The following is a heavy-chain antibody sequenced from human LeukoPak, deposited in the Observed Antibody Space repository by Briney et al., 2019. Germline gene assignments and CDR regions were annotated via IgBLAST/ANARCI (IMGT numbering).Heavy chain of an antibody. J-gene: IGHJ4*02. CDR3: ARDIWTEGNKYFDY. Sequence: GMSLRLSCAASGCTFSTYGFHWIRQAPGRGLEWVAVIWYDGSKEDYADSVKGRFTISKDNSSNMVLLQMTSLSADASAVYYCARDIWTEGNKYFDYWGQGTLVTVSS. V-gene: IGHV3-33*01. CDR1: GCTFSTYG. CDR2: IWYDGSKE. D-gene: IGHD3/OR15-3a*01.